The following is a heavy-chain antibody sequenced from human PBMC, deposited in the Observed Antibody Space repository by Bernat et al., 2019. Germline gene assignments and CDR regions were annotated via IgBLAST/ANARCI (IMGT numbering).Heavy chain of an antibody. CDR1: GFTFNNYW. V-gene: IGHV3-7*03. CDR2: IKQDGSEK. Sequence: EVQLVESGGGLVQPGGSLRLSCAASGFTFNNYWMSWVRQAPGKGLEWVANIKQDGSEKNYVDSVKGRFTISRENAKNSLYLQMNSLRAEDTAVYYCARDTRGVFDYLGQGTLVTVSS. J-gene: IGHJ4*02. CDR3: ARDTRGVFDY.